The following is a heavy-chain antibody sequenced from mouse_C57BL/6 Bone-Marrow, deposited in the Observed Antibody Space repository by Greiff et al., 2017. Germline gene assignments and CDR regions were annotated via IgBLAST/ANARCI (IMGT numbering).Heavy chain of an antibody. CDR3: VSDYCYYRGSAMDY. D-gene: IGHD2-12*01. Sequence: DVQLVESGGGLVQPKGSLKLSCAASGFTFHTYAMHWVRQAPGKGLEWVARIRSKGSNYATYYGDSVKDSFLISRDDSQSMVYLQMTDLKTEDTAMYYCVSDYCYYRGSAMDYWGQGTPVTVSS. CDR1: GFTFHTYA. J-gene: IGHJ4*01. CDR2: IRSKGSNYAT. V-gene: IGHV10-3*01.